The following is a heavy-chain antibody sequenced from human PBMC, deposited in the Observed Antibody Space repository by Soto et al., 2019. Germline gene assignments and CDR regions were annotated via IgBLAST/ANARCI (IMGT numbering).Heavy chain of an antibody. CDR2: ISGSGGST. CDR3: AKDRGYCSGGSCYSASFDY. D-gene: IGHD2-15*01. V-gene: IGHV3-23*01. Sequence: LRLSCAASGFTFSSYAMSWVRQAPGKGLEWVSAISGSGGSTYYADSVKGRFTISRDNSKNTLYLQMNSLRAEDTAVYYCAKDRGYCSGGSCYSASFDYWGQGTLVTVSS. J-gene: IGHJ4*02. CDR1: GFTFSSYA.